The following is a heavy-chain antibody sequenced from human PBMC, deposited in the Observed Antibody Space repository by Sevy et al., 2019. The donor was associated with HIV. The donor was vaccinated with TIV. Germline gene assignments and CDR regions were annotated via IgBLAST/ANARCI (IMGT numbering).Heavy chain of an antibody. Sequence: GGSLRLSCAASGFTFSSYAMSWVRQAPGKGLEWVSAISGSGGSTYYADSVKGRFTISRDNSKITLYLQMNSLRAEDTAVYYCAKDRGSLLWAYYFDYWGQGTLVTVSS. CDR3: AKDRGSLLWAYYFDY. J-gene: IGHJ4*02. CDR2: ISGSGGST. D-gene: IGHD3-10*01. CDR1: GFTFSSYA. V-gene: IGHV3-23*01.